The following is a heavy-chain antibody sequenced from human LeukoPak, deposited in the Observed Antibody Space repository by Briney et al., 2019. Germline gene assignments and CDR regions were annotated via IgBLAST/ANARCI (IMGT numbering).Heavy chain of an antibody. CDR1: GFTFSSYA. CDR3: AKVGGFSPYYYDSSGYPHFDY. J-gene: IGHJ4*02. Sequence: PGGSLRLSCAASGFTFSSYAMSWVRQAPGKGLEWASSISGSGGSTYYADSVKGRFTISRDNSKNTLYLQMNSLRAEDTAVYYCAKVGGFSPYYYDSSGYPHFDYWGQGTLVTVSS. D-gene: IGHD3-22*01. CDR2: ISGSGGST. V-gene: IGHV3-23*01.